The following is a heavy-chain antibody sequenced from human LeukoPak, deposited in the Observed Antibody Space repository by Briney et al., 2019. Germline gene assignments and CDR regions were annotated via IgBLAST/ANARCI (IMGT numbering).Heavy chain of an antibody. CDR1: GASISTTSYY. J-gene: IGHJ4*02. V-gene: IGHV4-39*01. Sequence: SETLSLTCTFSGASISTTSYYGAWIRQPPGKALEWIGSIYYTGSTNYNPSLQSRATLSVDPSKNQFSLHLNSVTAADTAVYYCARGRKGDFDFWGQGTLVTVSS. CDR2: IYYTGST. CDR3: ARGRKGDFDF.